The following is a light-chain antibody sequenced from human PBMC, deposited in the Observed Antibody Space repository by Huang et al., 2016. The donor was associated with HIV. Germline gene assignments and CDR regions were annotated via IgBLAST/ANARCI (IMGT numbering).Light chain of an antibody. J-gene: IGKJ4*01. CDR3: MQRKAFPLT. CDR1: QSLLDSDDRNTY. CDR2: PLS. Sequence: DIVMTQTPLSLPVTPGEPASISCRSSQSLLDSDDRNTYLDWYLQKPGQSPQVLIHPLSYRASGVPDRFSGSGSGTDFTLKISRVEAEDVGVYYCMQRKAFPLTFGGGTKVEIK. V-gene: IGKV2-40*01.